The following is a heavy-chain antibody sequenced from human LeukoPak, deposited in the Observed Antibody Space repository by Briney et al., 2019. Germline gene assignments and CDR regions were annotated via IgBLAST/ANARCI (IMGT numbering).Heavy chain of an antibody. V-gene: IGHV4-34*01. Sequence: SETLSLTCAVYGESFSGYYRTWIRQPPGKGLEWIGEISHSGSTNYNPSLKSRVTISVDTSKNQFSLKVTSVTAADTAVYYCARGRGYSYEVGFDYWGQGNLVTVSS. J-gene: IGHJ4*02. CDR2: ISHSGST. CDR3: ARGRGYSYEVGFDY. CDR1: GESFSGYY. D-gene: IGHD5-18*01.